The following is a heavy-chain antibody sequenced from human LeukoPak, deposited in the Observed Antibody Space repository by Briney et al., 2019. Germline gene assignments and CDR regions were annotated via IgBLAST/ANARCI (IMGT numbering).Heavy chain of an antibody. CDR1: GFTFSSYA. CDR3: AKCAFGGFQVFDI. J-gene: IGHJ3*02. CDR2: VSGSGGST. D-gene: IGHD4-23*01. Sequence: GGSLRLSCAASGFTFSSYAMSWVRQAPGKGLEWVSAVSGSGGSTYYADSVKGRFTISRDNSKNKLYLQMNSLRAEDTAVYYCAKCAFGGFQVFDIWGQGPMVTVSS. V-gene: IGHV3-23*01.